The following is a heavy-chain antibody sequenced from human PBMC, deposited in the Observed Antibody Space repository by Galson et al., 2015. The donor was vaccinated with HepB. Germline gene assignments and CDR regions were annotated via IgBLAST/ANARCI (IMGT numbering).Heavy chain of an antibody. CDR2: IKSKRDDGTA. J-gene: IGHJ4*02. CDR1: GFTFSNVW. V-gene: IGHV3-15*01. CDR3: GVYSYGAVGH. Sequence: CAASGFTFSNVWMSWVRQGPGKGPEWVGRIKSKRDDGTADHAAPVEGRFTISRDDSKDTLYLQMDSLKTEDTAVYYCGVYSYGAVGHWGQGTLITVSS. D-gene: IGHD5-18*01.